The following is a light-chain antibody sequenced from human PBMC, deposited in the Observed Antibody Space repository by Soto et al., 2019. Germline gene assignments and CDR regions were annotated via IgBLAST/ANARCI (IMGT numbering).Light chain of an antibody. CDR1: QSVSSS. J-gene: IGKJ5*01. CDR2: DAS. Sequence: EIVMTQSPATLSLSPGATAPPSFGVSQSVSSSLAWYQQKPGQAPRLLIYDASSRATGIPARFSGSGSGTDFTLTISSLEPEDFAVYYCHHRGNGITFGQGTRLEIK. CDR3: HHRGNGIT. V-gene: IGKV3-11*01.